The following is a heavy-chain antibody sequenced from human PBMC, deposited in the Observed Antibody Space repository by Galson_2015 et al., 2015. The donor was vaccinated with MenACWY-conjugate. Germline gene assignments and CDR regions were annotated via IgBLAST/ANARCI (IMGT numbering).Heavy chain of an antibody. CDR2: IYPGDSDT. Sequence: QMPGKGLEWMGIIYPGDSDTRYTPSFQGHVTISADKSINTAYLQWGSLEASDTAMYYCARQGFGSSSLDYWGQGTLVTVSS. D-gene: IGHD6-6*01. CDR3: ARQGFGSSSLDY. V-gene: IGHV5-51*01. J-gene: IGHJ4*02.